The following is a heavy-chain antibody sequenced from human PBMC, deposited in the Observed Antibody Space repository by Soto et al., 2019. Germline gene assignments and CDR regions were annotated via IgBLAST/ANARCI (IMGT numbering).Heavy chain of an antibody. CDR2: INAGNGNT. V-gene: IGHV1-3*01. J-gene: IGHJ4*02. D-gene: IGHD3-10*02. CDR3: ARAPPYYYVSFDY. CDR1: GYTFTSYA. Sequence: GASVKVSCKASGYTFTSYAMHWVRQAPGQRLEWMGWINAGNGNTKYSQKFQGRVTITRDTSASTAYMELSSLRSEDTAVYYCARAPPYYYVSFDYWGQGTLVTVSS.